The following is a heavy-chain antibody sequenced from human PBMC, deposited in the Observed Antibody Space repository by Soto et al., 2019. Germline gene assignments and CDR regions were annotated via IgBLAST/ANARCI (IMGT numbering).Heavy chain of an antibody. J-gene: IGHJ5*02. V-gene: IGHV1-69*13. D-gene: IGHD3-3*01. Sequence: RASVKVSCKASGGTFSSYAISWVRQAPGQGLEWMGGIIPIFGTANYAQKFQGRVTITADESTSTAYMELSSLRSEDTAVYYCASDGEWRFDPWGQGTLVTVSS. CDR3: ASDGEWRFDP. CDR1: GGTFSSYA. CDR2: IIPIFGTA.